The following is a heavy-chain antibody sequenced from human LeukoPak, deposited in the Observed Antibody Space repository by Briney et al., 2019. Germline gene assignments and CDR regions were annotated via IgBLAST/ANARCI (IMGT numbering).Heavy chain of an antibody. J-gene: IGHJ4*02. V-gene: IGHV4-59*08. CDR3: ARRPVRGLYYFDH. CDR2: IYYSGST. CDR1: GGSISGYY. Sequence: SETLSPTCTVSGGSISGYYWSWIRQPPGKGLEWIGYIYYSGSTNYNPSLKSRVTISLDTSKNQFSLKLTSVTAADTAVYYCARRPVRGLYYFDHWGQGTLVTVSS. D-gene: IGHD3/OR15-3a*01.